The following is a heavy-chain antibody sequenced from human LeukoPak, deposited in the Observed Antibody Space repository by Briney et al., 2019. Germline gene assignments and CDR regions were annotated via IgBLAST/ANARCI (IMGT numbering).Heavy chain of an antibody. CDR1: GFTFSSYW. D-gene: IGHD3-10*01. V-gene: IGHV3-74*01. CDR2: INSDGSST. J-gene: IGHJ6*02. CDR3: ARELITMVRGVDYYYGMDV. Sequence: GSXRLSCAASGFTFSSYWMHWVRQAPGKGLVWVSRINSDGSSTSYADSVKGRFTISRDNAKNTLCLQMNSLRAEDTAVYYCARELITMVRGVDYYYGMDVWGQGTTVTVSS.